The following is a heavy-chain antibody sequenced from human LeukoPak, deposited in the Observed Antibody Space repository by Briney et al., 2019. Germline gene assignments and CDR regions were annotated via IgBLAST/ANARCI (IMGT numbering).Heavy chain of an antibody. CDR2: IYPGDSDT. CDR3: ARGGSSSWYYMDV. V-gene: IGHV5-51*01. CDR1: GYSFTSHW. J-gene: IGHJ6*03. Sequence: GESLKISCKGSGYSFTSHWIGWVRQMPGKGLEWMGIIYPGDSDTRYSPSFQGQVTISADKSISTAYLPWSSLKASDTAMYYCARGGSSSWYYMDVWGKGTTVTVSS. D-gene: IGHD6-13*01.